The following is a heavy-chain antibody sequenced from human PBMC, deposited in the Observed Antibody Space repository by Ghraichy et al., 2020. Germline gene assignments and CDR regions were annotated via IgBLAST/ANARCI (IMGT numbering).Heavy chain of an antibody. D-gene: IGHD1-26*01. Sequence: SETLSLTCTVYGGSINSLYYWGWIRQSPGKGLEWIGSMYHDGHTYYSPSIKSRVTISVDMSKKQFSLKVDSVTATDTAVYFWASRVGRTANSYNCMDVWGQGTTVTVSS. J-gene: IGHJ6*02. V-gene: IGHV4-38-2*02. CDR1: GGSINSLYY. CDR3: ASRVGRTANSYNCMDV. CDR2: MYHDGHT.